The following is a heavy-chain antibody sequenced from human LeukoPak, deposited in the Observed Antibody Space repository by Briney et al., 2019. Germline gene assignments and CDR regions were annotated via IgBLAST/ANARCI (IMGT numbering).Heavy chain of an antibody. CDR1: GFTFSSYG. CDR2: TWYDGRNN. V-gene: IGHV3-33*08. CDR3: AREVAPLYFHYGMDV. J-gene: IGHJ6*01. Sequence: PGGSLRLSCAGSGFTFSSYGMHWVRQAPGKGLEWVAVTWYDGRNNYYAASVKGRFTISRDDSKTTVYLLMNSLRAEDTAVYYCAREVAPLYFHYGMDVWGEGTTVTVSS. D-gene: IGHD2-21*01.